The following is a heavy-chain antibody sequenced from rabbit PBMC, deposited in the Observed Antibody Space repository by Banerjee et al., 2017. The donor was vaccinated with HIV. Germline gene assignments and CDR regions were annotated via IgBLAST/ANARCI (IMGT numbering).Heavy chain of an antibody. CDR3: AKSGSHYYYGMDL. V-gene: IGHV1S40*01. Sequence: QSLEESGGDLVKPGASLTLTCTASGFSFSSSAWICWVRQAPGKGLEWIGCIYAGSSGGTYYASWVNGRFTISKTSSTTVTLQMTSLTAADTATYFCAKSGSHYYYGMDLWGPGTLVTVS. CDR1: GFSFSSSAW. D-gene: IGHD4-2*01. CDR2: IYAGSSGGT. J-gene: IGHJ6*01.